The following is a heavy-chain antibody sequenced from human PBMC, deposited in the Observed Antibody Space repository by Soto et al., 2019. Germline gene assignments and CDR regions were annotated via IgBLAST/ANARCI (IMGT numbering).Heavy chain of an antibody. CDR3: ARVKSWLVRAPSTTRYYYGMDV. D-gene: IGHD6-19*01. CDR1: GYTFTSYD. CDR2: MNPNSGNT. V-gene: IGHV1-8*01. J-gene: IGHJ6*02. Sequence: QVQLVQSGAEVKKPGASVKVSCKASGYTFTSYDINWVRQATGQGLEWMGWMNPNSGNTGYAQKFQGRVTMTRNTSISXXYXEXXSLRSEDTAVYYCARVKSWLVRAPSTTRYYYGMDVWGQGTTVTVSS.